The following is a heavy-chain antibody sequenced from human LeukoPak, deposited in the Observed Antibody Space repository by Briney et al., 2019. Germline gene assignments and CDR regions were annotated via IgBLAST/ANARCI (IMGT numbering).Heavy chain of an antibody. CDR1: GFTFSSYG. CDR2: ISYDGSNK. J-gene: IGHJ4*02. Sequence: GGSLRLSCAASGFTFSSYGMHWVRQAPGKGLEWVAVISYDGSNKYYADSVKGRFTISRDNSKNTLYLQMNSLRAEDTAVYYCAKAAIRAYDHWGQGTLVTVSS. CDR3: AKAAIRAYDH. D-gene: IGHD3-9*01. V-gene: IGHV3-30*18.